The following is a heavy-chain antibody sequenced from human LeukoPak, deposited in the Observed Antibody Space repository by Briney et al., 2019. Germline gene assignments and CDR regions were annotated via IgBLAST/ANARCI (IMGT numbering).Heavy chain of an antibody. CDR2: IYYSGST. D-gene: IGHD6-13*01. Sequence: PSETLSLTCTVSGGSISSYYWSWIRQPPGKGLEWIGYIYYSGSTNYNPSLKSRVTISVDTSKNQFSLKLSSVTAADTAVYYCARTPHWQQLALGVYYYMDVWGKGTTVTVSS. J-gene: IGHJ6*03. V-gene: IGHV4-59*08. CDR1: GGSISSYY. CDR3: ARTPHWQQLALGVYYYMDV.